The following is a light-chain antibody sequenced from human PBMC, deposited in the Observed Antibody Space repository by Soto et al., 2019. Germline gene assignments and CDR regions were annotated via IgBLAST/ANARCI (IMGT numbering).Light chain of an antibody. V-gene: IGKV1-27*01. CDR3: QKYDSAPLFT. CDR2: AAS. J-gene: IGKJ3*01. CDR1: HGISNY. Sequence: DIQMTQSPSSLSASVGDRVTITCRASHGISNYVAWYQQRPGKAPKLLIYAASTLQSGVPSRFSGSESGTDFTLTISGLQPEDVATYYCQKYDSAPLFTFVPGTKVEIK.